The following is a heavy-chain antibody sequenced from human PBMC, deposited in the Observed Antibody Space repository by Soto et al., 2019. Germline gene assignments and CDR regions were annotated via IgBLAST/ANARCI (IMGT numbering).Heavy chain of an antibody. CDR2: ISHDGSNK. J-gene: IGHJ5*02. Sequence: QVQLVESGGGVVQPGRSLRLSCTASGFSFNNYDIHWVRQAPGKGLEWVALISHDGSNKYYVGSVYGRFSISRDNARNTVYLQMDVRRAEDMAVYYCERGIKGGFGPWSQGTLGTVCS. CDR1: GFSFNNYD. V-gene: IGHV3-30-3*01. CDR3: ERGIKGGFGP.